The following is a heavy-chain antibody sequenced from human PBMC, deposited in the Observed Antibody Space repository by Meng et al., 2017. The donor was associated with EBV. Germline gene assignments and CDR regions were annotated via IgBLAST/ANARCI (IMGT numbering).Heavy chain of an antibody. Sequence: ITLKESGPTLVKPTQTLTLTCTFSGFSLSTRGVGVGWIRQPPGKALEWLVLIYWDDDKRYSPSLKSRLTITKDTSKNQVVLTMTNMDPVDAATYYCAHIIAARPFDYWGQGTLVTVSS. CDR2: IYWDDDK. V-gene: IGHV2-5*02. CDR3: AHIIAARPFDY. J-gene: IGHJ4*02. D-gene: IGHD6-6*01. CDR1: GFSLSTRGVG.